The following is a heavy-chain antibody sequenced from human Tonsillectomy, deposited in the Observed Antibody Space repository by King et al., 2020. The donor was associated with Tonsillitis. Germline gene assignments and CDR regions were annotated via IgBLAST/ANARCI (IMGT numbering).Heavy chain of an antibody. Sequence: QLVQSGGGVVQPGGSLRLSCAASGFTFSNYGMHWVRQAPGKGLEWVAFIRYDGSNKYYADSVKGRFTISRDNSKNTLYLQMNSLRAEDTAVYYCAKDPAYCGGDCYGAFDLWGQGTMVTVSS. V-gene: IGHV3-30*02. CDR3: AKDPAYCGGDCYGAFDL. CDR2: IRYDGSNK. D-gene: IGHD2-21*02. J-gene: IGHJ3*01. CDR1: GFTFSNYG.